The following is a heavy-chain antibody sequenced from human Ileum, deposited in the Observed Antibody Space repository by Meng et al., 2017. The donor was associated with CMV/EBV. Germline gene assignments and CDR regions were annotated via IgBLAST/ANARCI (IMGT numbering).Heavy chain of an antibody. V-gene: IGHV3-7*01. D-gene: IGHD6-13*01. CDR3: AREAAAGTQFDP. J-gene: IGHJ5*02. CDR2: IRQDGSEK. Sequence: GGSLRLSCAASGIPLSNYWMNWVRQAPGKGREWVANIRQDGSEKYYGDSVRGRLTISRDNAKNTLYLQMNSLRAEDTAVYYCAREAAAGTQFDPWGQGTLVTVSS. CDR1: GIPLSNYW.